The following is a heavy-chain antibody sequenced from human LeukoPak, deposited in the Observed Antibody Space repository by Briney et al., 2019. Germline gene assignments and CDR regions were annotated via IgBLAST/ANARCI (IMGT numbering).Heavy chain of an antibody. CDR1: GGTFSSYA. V-gene: IGHV1-69*13. D-gene: IGHD3-3*01. Sequence: SVRVSCKASGGTFSSYAISWVRQAPGQGLEWMGGIIPIFGTANYAQKFQGRVTITADESTGTAYMELRSLRSDDTAVYYCARDRDFWSGYYVPGYWGQGTLVTVSS. CDR2: IIPIFGTA. CDR3: ARDRDFWSGYYVPGY. J-gene: IGHJ4*02.